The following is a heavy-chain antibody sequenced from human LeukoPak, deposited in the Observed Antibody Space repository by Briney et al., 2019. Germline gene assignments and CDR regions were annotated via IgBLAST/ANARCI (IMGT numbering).Heavy chain of an antibody. D-gene: IGHD2-21*02. CDR2: IYTSGST. V-gene: IGHV4-4*09. CDR3: ARHVPVVVTRAVGAFDI. J-gene: IGHJ3*02. Sequence: PSETLSLTCTVSGGALSSYYWSWIRQPPGKGLEWIGCIYTSGSTNYNPSLKSRVTISVDTSKNQFSLKLSSVTAADTAAYYCARHVPVVVTRAVGAFDIWGQGTMVTVSS. CDR1: GGALSSYY.